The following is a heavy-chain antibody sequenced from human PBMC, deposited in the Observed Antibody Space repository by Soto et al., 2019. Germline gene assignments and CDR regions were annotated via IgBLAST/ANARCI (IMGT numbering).Heavy chain of an antibody. D-gene: IGHD3-10*01. CDR3: ARTVGSGSPDFDY. J-gene: IGHJ4*02. Sequence: QVQLQESCPGLLKTSQTLALTCSVSGASITSDGYYWSWIRQFPGKGLEGIGHIYYSGNSYYNLALGSRLLISVDTSKNQFSLKLSSVTAADTAVYYCARTVGSGSPDFDYWGQGILVTVSS. CDR1: GASITSDGYY. CDR2: IYYSGNS. V-gene: IGHV4-31*03.